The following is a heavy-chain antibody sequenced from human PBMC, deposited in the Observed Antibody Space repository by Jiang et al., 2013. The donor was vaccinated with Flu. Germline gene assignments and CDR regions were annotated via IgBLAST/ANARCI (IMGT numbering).Heavy chain of an antibody. Sequence: GAEVKKPGASVKVSCKASGSTFTSYYMHWVRQAPGQGLEWMGRFSPSGGSTTYSRKFQDRVTMTRDTSTNTIYMELRNLRSEDTAVYYCASLAEGTASYFDYVGQGTLVTVSS. CDR1: GSTFTSYY. V-gene: IGHV1-46*03. CDR3: ASLAEGTASYFDY. J-gene: IGHJ4*02. D-gene: IGHD6-13*01. CDR2: FSPSGGST.